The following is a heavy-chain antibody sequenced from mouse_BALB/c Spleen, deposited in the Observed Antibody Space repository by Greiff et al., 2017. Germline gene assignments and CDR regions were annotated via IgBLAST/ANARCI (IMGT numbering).Heavy chain of an antibody. V-gene: IGHV14-4*02. J-gene: IGHJ2*01. CDR1: GFNINDYY. CDR3: NAALLKVPFDY. D-gene: IGHD2-14*01. Sequence: EVQLQQSGAELVRSGASVKLSCTASGFNINDYYMHWVKQRPEQGLEWIGWIDPENGDTEYAPKFQGKATMTADTSSNTAYLQLSSLTSEDTAVYYCNAALLKVPFDYWGQGTTLTVSS. CDR2: IDPENGDT.